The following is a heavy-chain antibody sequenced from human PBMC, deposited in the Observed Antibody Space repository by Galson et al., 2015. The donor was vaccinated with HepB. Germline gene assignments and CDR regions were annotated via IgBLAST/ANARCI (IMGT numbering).Heavy chain of an antibody. CDR3: ARVGYGDDPEIPSFDY. Sequence: SVKVSCKASGYTFTSYGISWVRQAPGQGLEWMGWISAYNGNTNYAQKRQGRVTMTTDTSTSTAYMELRSLRSDDTAVYYCARVGYGDDPEIPSFDYWGQGTLVTVSS. V-gene: IGHV1-18*01. CDR2: ISAYNGNT. J-gene: IGHJ4*02. CDR1: GYTFTSYG. D-gene: IGHD4-17*01.